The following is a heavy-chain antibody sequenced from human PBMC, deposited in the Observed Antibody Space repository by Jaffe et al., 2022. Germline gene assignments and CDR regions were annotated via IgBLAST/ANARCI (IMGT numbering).Heavy chain of an antibody. CDR1: GGSISSYY. Sequence: QVQLQESGPGLVKPSETLSLTCTVSGGSISSYYWSWIRQPPGKGLEWIGYIYYSGSTNYNPSLKSRVTISVDTSKNQFSLKLSSVTAADTAVYYCATAWKAYYYGSGSYYPNYYFDYWGQGTLVTVSS. J-gene: IGHJ4*02. V-gene: IGHV4-59*01. CDR2: IYYSGST. CDR3: ATAWKAYYYGSGSYYPNYYFDY. D-gene: IGHD3-10*01.